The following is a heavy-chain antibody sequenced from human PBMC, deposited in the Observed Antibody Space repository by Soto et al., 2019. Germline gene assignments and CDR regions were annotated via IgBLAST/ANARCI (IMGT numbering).Heavy chain of an antibody. D-gene: IGHD2-2*01. J-gene: IGHJ6*02. CDR3: TTDSADIVVVPATFGMDV. CDR1: GITFSNAW. V-gene: IGHV3-15*01. CDR2: IKSITDGGTT. Sequence: GGPLRLRSAASGITFSNAWMSRVLQAPGKGLEWVGRIKSITDGGTTDYAAPVKGRFTISRDDSKDTLYLQMNNLRTEDTAVYHCTTDSADIVVVPATFGMDVWGQGTTVTV.